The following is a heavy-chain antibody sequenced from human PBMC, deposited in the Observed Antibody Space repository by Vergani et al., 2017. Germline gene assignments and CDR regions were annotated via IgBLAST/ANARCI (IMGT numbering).Heavy chain of an antibody. Sequence: QVQVVQSGAEVKKSGASVKVSCKTSGYTFSNYYMHWVRQAPGQGLEWMGIINPSGGHTNYAQNVQGRVTMTRDTSTSTVYMELSSLRSEDTAIYYCARGDYGILTGYRYWVQGTLVTVSA. J-gene: IGHJ4*02. D-gene: IGHD3-9*01. CDR1: GYTFSNYY. CDR2: INPSGGHT. CDR3: ARGDYGILTGYRY. V-gene: IGHV1-46*03.